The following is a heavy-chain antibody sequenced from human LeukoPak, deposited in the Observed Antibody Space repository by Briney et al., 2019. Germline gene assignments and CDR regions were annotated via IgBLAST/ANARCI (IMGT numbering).Heavy chain of an antibody. V-gene: IGHV3-23*01. CDR3: AKVRIGRSGSEGTEYFDY. CDR1: GFTFSSYA. Sequence: PGGSLRLSCTASGFTFSSYAMSWVRQAPGKGLEWVSAISGSGGSTYYADSVKGRFAISRDNSKNTLYLQMNSLRAEDTAVYYCAKVRIGRSGSEGTEYFDYWGQGTLVTVSS. CDR2: ISGSGGST. J-gene: IGHJ4*02. D-gene: IGHD1-26*01.